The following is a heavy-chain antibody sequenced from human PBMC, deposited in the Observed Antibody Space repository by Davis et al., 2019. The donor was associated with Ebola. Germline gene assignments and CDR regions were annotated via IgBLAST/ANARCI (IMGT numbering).Heavy chain of an antibody. V-gene: IGHV3-21*04. CDR3: ARVNAVTGYSRFDS. CDR2: ITSSSDYI. D-gene: IGHD3-9*01. J-gene: IGHJ5*01. Sequence: GGSLRLSCAASGLPFSTYIMNWVRQAPGKGLEWVSSITSSSDYIYYADSVKGRFTISRDNAKNSLYLRLNSLRAEDTALYHCARVNAVTGYSRFDSWGQGTLVTVSS. CDR1: GLPFSTYI.